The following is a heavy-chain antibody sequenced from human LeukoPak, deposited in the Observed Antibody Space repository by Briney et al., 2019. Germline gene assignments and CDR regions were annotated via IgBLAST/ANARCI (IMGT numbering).Heavy chain of an antibody. D-gene: IGHD6-19*01. CDR2: IDSSSNYI. CDR1: GFSFSSYS. CDR3: AKSPHSSGWYKRDNWFDP. J-gene: IGHJ5*02. Sequence: GGSLRLSCAASGFSFSSYSMNWVRQAPGKGLEWVSSIDSSSNYIFYADSVKGRFTISRDNAKNSLDLQMNSLRAEDTAVYYCAKSPHSSGWYKRDNWFDPWGQGTLVTVSS. V-gene: IGHV3-21*01.